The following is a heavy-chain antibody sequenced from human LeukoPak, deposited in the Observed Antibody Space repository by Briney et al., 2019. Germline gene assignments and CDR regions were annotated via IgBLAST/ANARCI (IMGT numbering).Heavy chain of an antibody. J-gene: IGHJ4*02. V-gene: IGHV4-59*01. CDR1: GASISSYY. CDR3: ARDIGYSSGWYDY. Sequence: NTSETLSLTCTVSGASISSYYWSWIRQPPGKGLEWIGYIYYSGSTNYNPSLKSRVTISVDTFKNQFSLKLSSVTAADTAVYYCARDIGYSSGWYDYWGQGTLVTVSS. CDR2: IYYSGST. D-gene: IGHD6-19*01.